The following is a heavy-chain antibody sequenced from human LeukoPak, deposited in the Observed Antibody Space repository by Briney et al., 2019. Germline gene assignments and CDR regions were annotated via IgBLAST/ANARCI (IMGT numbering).Heavy chain of an antibody. Sequence: GGSLRLSCAASGFTFSSYAMSWVRQAPGKGLEWVSAISGSGGGTYYADSVKDRFTISRDYSNNTLYLQMNSLRADDTAVYFCTRASLSGSYFFYWGQGALVTVSS. J-gene: IGHJ4*02. CDR3: TRASLSGSYFFY. CDR2: ISGSGGGT. D-gene: IGHD1-26*01. V-gene: IGHV3-23*01. CDR1: GFTFSSYA.